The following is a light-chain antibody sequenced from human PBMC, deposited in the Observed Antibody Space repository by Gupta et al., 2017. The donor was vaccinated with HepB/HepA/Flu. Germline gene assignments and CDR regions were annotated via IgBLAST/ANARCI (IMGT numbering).Light chain of an antibody. V-gene: IGKV2-28*01. J-gene: IGKJ4*01. CDR3: MQTLESPIT. CDR2: LGS. Sequence: DIVMTQSPLSLPVTPGEPASISCRSSQSLLHSNGNTYLDWYLQKPGQSPQLLIYLGSNRASGVPDRFSGSGSGTEFTLKISRVEAEDVGVYYCMQTLESPITFGRGTKVEIK. CDR1: QSLLHSNGNTY.